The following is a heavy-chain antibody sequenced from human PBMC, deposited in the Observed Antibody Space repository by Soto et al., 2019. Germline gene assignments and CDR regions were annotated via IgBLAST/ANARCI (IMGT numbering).Heavy chain of an antibody. J-gene: IGHJ6*03. CDR3: AVSGSGGFIYYMDV. CDR1: GFTFSSYS. V-gene: IGHV3-21*01. D-gene: IGHD6-6*01. Sequence: EVQLVESGGGLVKPGGSLRLSCAASGFTFSSYSMNWVRQAPGKGLEWVSSISSSSSYIYYADSVKGRFTISRDNAKNSLYLQMNRLRAEDTAVDYCAVSGSGGFIYYMDVLGKGTPVTVSS. CDR2: ISSSSSYI.